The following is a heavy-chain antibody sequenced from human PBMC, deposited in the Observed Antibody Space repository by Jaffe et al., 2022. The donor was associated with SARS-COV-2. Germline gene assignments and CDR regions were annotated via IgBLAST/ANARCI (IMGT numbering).Heavy chain of an antibody. D-gene: IGHD3-9*01. CDR2: IIHRGTTYY. V-gene: IGHV4-39*02. CDR1: GGSISRKTYY. CDR3: ARADTDLTEDYAFSI. J-gene: IGHJ3*02. Sequence: QLQVQESGPGLVKPSETLSLTCTVSGGSISRKTYYWGWVRQSPGKGLECIGSIIHRGTTYYYYSPSVRSRVTMAINTSKNHFSLTLSSVTAADTAMYYCARADTDLTEDYAFSIWGQGTMVTVSS.